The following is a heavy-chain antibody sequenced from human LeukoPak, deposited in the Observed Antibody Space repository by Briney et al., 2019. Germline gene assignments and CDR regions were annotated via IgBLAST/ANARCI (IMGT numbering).Heavy chain of an antibody. J-gene: IGHJ4*02. CDR2: IHHSGNT. CDR3: ARTNWNPGDY. D-gene: IGHD1-1*01. V-gene: IGHV4-38-2*02. Sequence: MPSETLSLTCTVSGFSINTNAYWGWTRQPPGKGLEWIGSIHHSGNTFHNPSLRSRVIMSIDTSKNQFSLRLSSVTAADTAVYFCARTNWNPGDYWGQGMLVTVSS. CDR1: GFSINTNAY.